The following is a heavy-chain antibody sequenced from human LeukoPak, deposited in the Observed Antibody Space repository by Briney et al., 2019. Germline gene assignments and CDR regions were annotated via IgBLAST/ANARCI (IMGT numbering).Heavy chain of an antibody. D-gene: IGHD3-10*01. CDR1: GYTFTGYY. CDR2: INPNSGGT. CDR3: ARDHITMVRGVIAGTGLGGY. Sequence: ASVKVSCKASGYTFTGYYMHWVRQAPGQGLEWMGWINPNSGGTNYTQKFQGRVTMTRDTSISTAYMELSRLGSDDTAVYYCARDHITMVRGVIAGTGLGGYWGQGTLVTVSS. V-gene: IGHV1-2*02. J-gene: IGHJ4*02.